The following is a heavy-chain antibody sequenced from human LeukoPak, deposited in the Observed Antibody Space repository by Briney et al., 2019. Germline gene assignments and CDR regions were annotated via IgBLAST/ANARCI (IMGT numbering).Heavy chain of an antibody. CDR2: IYHSGST. D-gene: IGHD3-22*01. J-gene: IGHJ4*02. V-gene: IGHV4-4*02. Sequence: PSGTLSLTCAVSGGSIRSSNWWSWVRQPPGKGLEWIGEIYHSGSTNYNPSLKSRVTISVDKSKNQFSLKLSSVTAADTAVYYCARDTYYYDSSGYWADYWGQGTLATVSS. CDR1: GGSIRSSNW. CDR3: ARDTYYYDSSGYWADY.